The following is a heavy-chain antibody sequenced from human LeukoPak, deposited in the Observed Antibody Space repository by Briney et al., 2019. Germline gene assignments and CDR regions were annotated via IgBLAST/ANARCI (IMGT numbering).Heavy chain of an antibody. Sequence: ASVKVSCKASGYTFTSYDINWVRQATGQGLEWMGWMNPNSGNTGYAQKFQGRVTMTRNTSISTAYMELSSLRSEDTAVYYCARGLRRPKHSTYYYYMDVWGKGTTVTVSS. CDR2: MNPNSGNT. CDR3: ARGLRRPKHSTYYYYMDV. CDR1: GYTFTSYD. V-gene: IGHV1-8*01. D-gene: IGHD6-25*01. J-gene: IGHJ6*03.